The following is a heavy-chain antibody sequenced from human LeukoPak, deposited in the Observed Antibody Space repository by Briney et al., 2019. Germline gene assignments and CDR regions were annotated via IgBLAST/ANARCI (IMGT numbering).Heavy chain of an antibody. J-gene: IGHJ6*03. CDR2: IYYSGST. Sequence: PSETLSLTCTVSGGSISSYYWSWIRQPPGKGLERIGYIYYSGSTNYNPSLKSRVTISVDTSKNQFSLKLSSVTAADTAVYYCARACSNTPYYYYYYYMDVWGKGTTVTVSS. V-gene: IGHV4-59*01. CDR3: ARACSNTPYYYYYYYMDV. D-gene: IGHD4-11*01. CDR1: GGSISSYY.